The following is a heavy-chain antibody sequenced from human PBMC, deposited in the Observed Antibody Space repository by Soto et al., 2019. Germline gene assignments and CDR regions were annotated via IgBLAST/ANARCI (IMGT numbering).Heavy chain of an antibody. Sequence: QVQLQESGPGLVKPSQTLSLTCTVSGGSISSGEYYWSWIRQPPGKGLEWIGHIHYSGSRYYNPSLKSRVIFSLDTSKNQFSLKLISVTAADTAMYFCARYGAIDVTGFVLYVWGQGTTVTVYS. J-gene: IGHJ6*01. CDR1: GGSISSGEYY. CDR2: IHYSGSR. D-gene: IGHD1-26*01. CDR3: ARYGAIDVTGFVLYV. V-gene: IGHV4-30-4*01.